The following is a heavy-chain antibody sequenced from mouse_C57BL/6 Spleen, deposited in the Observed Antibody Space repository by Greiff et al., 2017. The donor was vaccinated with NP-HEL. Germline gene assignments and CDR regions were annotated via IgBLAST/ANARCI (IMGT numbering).Heavy chain of an antibody. CDR3: ARDPLYDGYYVGFDY. Sequence: EVKLEESGPGLVKPSQSLSLTCSVTGYSITSGYYWNWIRQFPGNKLEWMGYISYDGSNNYNPSLKNRISITRDTSKNQFFLKLNSVTTEDTATYYCARDPLYDGYYVGFDYWGQGTTLTVSS. J-gene: IGHJ2*01. D-gene: IGHD2-3*01. V-gene: IGHV3-6*01. CDR2: ISYDGSN. CDR1: GYSITSGYY.